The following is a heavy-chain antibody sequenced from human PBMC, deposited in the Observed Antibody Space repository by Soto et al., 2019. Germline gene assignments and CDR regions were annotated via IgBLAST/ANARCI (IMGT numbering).Heavy chain of an antibody. J-gene: IGHJ4*02. V-gene: IGHV3-48*01. D-gene: IGHD3-9*01. Sequence: GSLRLSCAASGFTFSSYSMNWVRQAPGKGLEWVSYISSSSSTINYAESVKGRFTISRDNAKNSLYLQMNSLRAGDTALYYCASGRGYDILTGYYPYFDYWGQGTLVTVSS. CDR3: ASGRGYDILTGYYPYFDY. CDR1: GFTFSSYS. CDR2: ISSSSSTI.